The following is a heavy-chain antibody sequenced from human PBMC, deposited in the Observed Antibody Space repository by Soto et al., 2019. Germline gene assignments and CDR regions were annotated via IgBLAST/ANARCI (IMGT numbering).Heavy chain of an antibody. CDR1: GYTFTNYG. V-gene: IGHV1-18*01. J-gene: IGHJ4*01. D-gene: IGHD6-6*01. CDR3: SRGTSIPASGAY. Sequence: ASVKVSCKASGYTFTNYGINWVRQAPGQGLEWLGWVSAYNGERRYAQRVQARVIMTTDTSTTTAYMELRSLRSDDTAVYYCSRGTSIPASGAYWGQGTLVTVSS. CDR2: VSAYNGER.